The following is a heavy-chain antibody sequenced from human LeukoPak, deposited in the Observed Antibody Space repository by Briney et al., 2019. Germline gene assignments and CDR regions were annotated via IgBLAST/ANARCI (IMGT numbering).Heavy chain of an antibody. CDR2: INWNGGST. J-gene: IGHJ4*02. V-gene: IGHV3-20*04. Sequence: GGSLRLSCAASGFTFDDYGMSWVRQAPGKGLEWVSGINWNGGSTGYADSVKGRFTISRDNAKNSLYLQMNSLRAEDTAVYYCAKRGSRILSSGYYFDYWGQGTLVTVSS. CDR1: GFTFDDYG. D-gene: IGHD3-22*01. CDR3: AKRGSRILSSGYYFDY.